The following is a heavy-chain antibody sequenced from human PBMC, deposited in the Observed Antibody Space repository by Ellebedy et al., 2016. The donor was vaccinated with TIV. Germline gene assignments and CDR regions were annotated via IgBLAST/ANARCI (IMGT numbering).Heavy chain of an antibody. J-gene: IGHJ4*02. D-gene: IGHD2-2*01. CDR2: IYYSGST. CDR3: AREGYCSSTSCPLVDY. CDR1: GGSISSSSYY. V-gene: IGHV4-39*07. Sequence: GSLRLXCTVSGGSISSSSYYWGWIRQPPGKGLEWIGSIYYSGSTYYNPSLKSRVTISVDTSKNQFSLKLSSVTAADTAVYYCAREGYCSSTSCPLVDYWGQGTLVTVSS.